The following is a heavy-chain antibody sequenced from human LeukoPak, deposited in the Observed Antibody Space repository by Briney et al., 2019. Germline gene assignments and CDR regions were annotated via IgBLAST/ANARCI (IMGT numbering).Heavy chain of an antibody. J-gene: IGHJ6*03. D-gene: IGHD6-13*01. Sequence: SETLSLTCTVSGYSISSGYYWGWIRQPPGNGLEWIGSIYHSGSTYYNPSLKSRVTISVDTSKNQFSLKLSSVTAADTAVYYCAGSSRIHYYYYMDVWGKGTTVTISS. CDR1: GYSISSGYY. CDR2: IYHSGST. CDR3: AGSSRIHYYYYMDV. V-gene: IGHV4-38-2*02.